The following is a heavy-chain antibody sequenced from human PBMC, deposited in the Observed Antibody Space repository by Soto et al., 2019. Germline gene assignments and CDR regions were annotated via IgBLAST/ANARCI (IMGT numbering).Heavy chain of an antibody. J-gene: IGHJ4*02. V-gene: IGHV6-1*01. CDR1: GDSVSSTTAA. D-gene: IGHD6-19*01. CDR2: TYYRSKWYH. CDR3: ARVNPGYSRGWYYLGAGVIDY. Sequence: SQTLSLTCALSGDSVSSTTAAWNWIRQSPSSGLEWLARTYYRSKWYHDYAVSVKRRININQVTSKKQLSLQLNSLTPKDTAVYYCARVNPGYSRGWYYLGAGVIDYWGQGTLVTVSS.